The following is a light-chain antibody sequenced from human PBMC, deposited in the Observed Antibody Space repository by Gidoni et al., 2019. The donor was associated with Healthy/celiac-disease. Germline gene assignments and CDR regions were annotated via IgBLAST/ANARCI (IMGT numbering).Light chain of an antibody. CDR2: DAS. V-gene: IGKV3-11*01. CDR1: PSVSSY. Sequence: IVLTPSPATLSLSPGYRATLSCRASPSVSSYLAWYQQKPGQAPRLLIYDASNRATGIPDRCSGSGSGTDFTLTISSLEPEDFAVYYCQQRSNWPRRTFGGGTKVEIK. J-gene: IGKJ4*02. CDR3: QQRSNWPRRT.